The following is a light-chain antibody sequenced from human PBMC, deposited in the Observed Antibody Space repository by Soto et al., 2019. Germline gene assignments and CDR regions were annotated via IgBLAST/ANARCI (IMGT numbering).Light chain of an antibody. CDR2: GAS. CDR3: QHYVSQLWT. J-gene: IGKJ1*01. Sequence: EIVLTQSPGTLSLSPGERATLSCRASKSVSSSYLAWYQQKPGQAPRLIIYGASSRATGIPDRFSGSGSGTDFTLPISILEPEDSAVYCLQHYVSQLWTFGQGTKVEIK. CDR1: KSVSSSY. V-gene: IGKV3-20*01.